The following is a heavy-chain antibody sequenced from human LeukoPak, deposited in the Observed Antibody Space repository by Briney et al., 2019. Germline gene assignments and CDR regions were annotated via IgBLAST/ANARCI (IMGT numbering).Heavy chain of an antibody. CDR2: ISSSSTTI. J-gene: IGHJ4*02. D-gene: IGHD1-1*01. Sequence: GGSLRLSCAASGFTFSSYGMNWVRQAPGKGLEWVSYISSSSTTIYYADSVKGRFTISRDNSKNTLYLQMNSLKAEDTAVYYCARVPGYNWGQGTLVTVSS. CDR3: ARVPGYN. V-gene: IGHV3-48*01. CDR1: GFTFSSYG.